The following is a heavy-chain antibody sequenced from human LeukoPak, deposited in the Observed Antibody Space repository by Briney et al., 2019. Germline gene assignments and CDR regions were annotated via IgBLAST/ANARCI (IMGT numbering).Heavy chain of an antibody. CDR3: AKGHSSGWYNFDY. CDR2: ISYDGSNK. D-gene: IGHD6-19*01. V-gene: IGHV3-30-3*01. J-gene: IGHJ4*02. Sequence: PGGSLRLSCAASGFTFSSYAMHWVRQAPGKGLEWVAVISYDGSNKYYADSVKGRFTISRDNSQNTLYLQMNSLRAEDTAVYYCAKGHSSGWYNFDYWGQGTLVTVSS. CDR1: GFTFSSYA.